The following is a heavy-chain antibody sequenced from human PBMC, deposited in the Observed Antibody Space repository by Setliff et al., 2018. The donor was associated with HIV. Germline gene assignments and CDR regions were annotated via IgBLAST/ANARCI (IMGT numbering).Heavy chain of an antibody. D-gene: IGHD1-1*01. Sequence: ASVKVFCKSSGYTFTDYFMHWVRQAPGQGLEWMGWISPDSANTRISQRFRGSVTMTRDRSINTAYMEFSGLTSDDTAVYYCARQLSNSFDYWGQGTLVTVSS. CDR1: GYTFTDYF. V-gene: IGHV1-2*02. CDR3: ARQLSNSFDY. CDR2: ISPDSANT. J-gene: IGHJ4*02.